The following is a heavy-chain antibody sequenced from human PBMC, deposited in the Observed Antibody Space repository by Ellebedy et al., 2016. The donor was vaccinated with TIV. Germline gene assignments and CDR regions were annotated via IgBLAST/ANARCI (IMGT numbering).Heavy chain of an antibody. J-gene: IGHJ4*02. CDR1: GGSFNGYF. CDR3: ARTDPWQPIDD. Sequence: MPSETLSLTCVVKGGSFNGYFWSWIRQSPGKGLEWLGEINPSGTANYNPSLKSRVTLSADTSKNQFSLNLRTVTAADTAVYYCARTDPWQPIDDWGQGILVSVSS. CDR2: INPSGTA. V-gene: IGHV4-34*01. D-gene: IGHD2-21*02.